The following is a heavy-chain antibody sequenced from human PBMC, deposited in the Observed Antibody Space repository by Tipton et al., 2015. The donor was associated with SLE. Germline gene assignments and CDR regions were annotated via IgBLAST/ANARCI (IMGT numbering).Heavy chain of an antibody. CDR2: IYHSGST. D-gene: IGHD6-13*01. CDR3: ASLVNSSSWYLGAFDI. V-gene: IGHV4-39*07. Sequence: TLSLTCTVSGGSISSSSYYWGWIRQPPGKGLEWIGSIYHSGSTYYNPSLKSRVTISVDTSKNQFSLKLSSVTAADTAVYYCASLVNSSSWYLGAFDIWGQGTMVTVSS. J-gene: IGHJ3*02. CDR1: GGSISSSSYY.